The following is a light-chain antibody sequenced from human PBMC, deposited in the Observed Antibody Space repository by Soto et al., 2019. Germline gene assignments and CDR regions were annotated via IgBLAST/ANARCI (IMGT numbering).Light chain of an antibody. V-gene: IGKV1-9*01. J-gene: IGKJ5*01. CDR2: AAS. CDR3: QQLYSYSS. CDR1: QDISRY. Sequence: DIQLTQSPSFVSASVGERVTITCRASQDISRYLAWYQQKSGEAPKLLISAASTLHSGVPSRFSGSGSGTEFTLTVSYLLPEDFATYYCQQLYSYSSFGQGTRLESK.